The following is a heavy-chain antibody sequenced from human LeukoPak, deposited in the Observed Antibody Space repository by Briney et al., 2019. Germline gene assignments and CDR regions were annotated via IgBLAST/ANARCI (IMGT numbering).Heavy chain of an antibody. CDR2: IWYDGSNK. CDR1: GFTFSSYG. Sequence: GRSLRLSCAASGFTFSSYGMPWVRQAPGKGLEWVAVIWYDGSNKYYADSVKGRFTISRDNSKNTLYLQMNSLRAEDTAVYYCASETGHDAFDIWGQGTMVTVSS. J-gene: IGHJ3*02. V-gene: IGHV3-33*01. CDR3: ASETGHDAFDI.